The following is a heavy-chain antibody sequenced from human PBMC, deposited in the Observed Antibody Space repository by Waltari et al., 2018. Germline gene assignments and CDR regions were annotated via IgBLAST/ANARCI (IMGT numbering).Heavy chain of an antibody. V-gene: IGHV1-24*01. Sequence: QVLLMQSETEVKKPGASVKVSCKVSGDSLTELSINWLRQAPGEGFEWMGGCDAENGGSIYAQKFRGRVIMTGDTSTDTAYMSLRSLKSGDTAGYYCVNMAAPLGGHAYFDVWGQGSLVIVSS. CDR3: VNMAAPLGGHAYFDV. D-gene: IGHD6-6*01. CDR2: CDAENGGS. CDR1: GDSLTELS. J-gene: IGHJ4*02.